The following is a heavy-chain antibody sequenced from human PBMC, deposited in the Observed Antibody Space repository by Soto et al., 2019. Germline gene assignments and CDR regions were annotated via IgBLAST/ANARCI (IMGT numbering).Heavy chain of an antibody. CDR1: GVIFRSNT. CDR2: ISGSGETI. CDR3: GKLEGRGQIDF. V-gene: IGHV3-23*04. Sequence: EVQLVESGGDLVQPGGSLRVSCVTSGVIFRSNTMVWVRQAPGKGLEWVSAISGSGETIYYADSVKGRFTVSRDNAKSTLSVQMHSLRAEDTAVYYCGKLEGRGQIDFWGQGTLVTVAS. D-gene: IGHD3-10*01. J-gene: IGHJ4*02.